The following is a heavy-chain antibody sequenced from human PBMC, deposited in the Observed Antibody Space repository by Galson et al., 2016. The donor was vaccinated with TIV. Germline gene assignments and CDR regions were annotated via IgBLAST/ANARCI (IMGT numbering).Heavy chain of an antibody. D-gene: IGHD1-7*01. J-gene: IGHJ6*02. Sequence: CAISGDSVSGNTAAWNWVRQSPSRGLEWLGRTYYTSKWNTDYAVSGKSRIIIRPDTSMNQVSLQLSSVIPYVTAVYYCSRGNWNYGMWGAMYFWGRGTTVTVS. CDR1: GDSVSGNTAA. CDR2: TYYTSKWNT. CDR3: SRGNWNYGMWGAMYF. V-gene: IGHV6-1*01.